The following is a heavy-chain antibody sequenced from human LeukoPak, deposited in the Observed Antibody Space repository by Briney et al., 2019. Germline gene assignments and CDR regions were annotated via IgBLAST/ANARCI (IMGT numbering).Heavy chain of an antibody. V-gene: IGHV3-30*18. CDR2: ISYDGSNK. Sequence: GGSLRLSCAASGFTFSSYGMHWVRQAPGKGLEWVAVISYDGSNKYYADSVKGRFTISRDNSKNTLYLQMNSLRAEDTAVYYCAKDTRYSGSYLYGSFDYWGQGTLVTVSS. CDR1: GFTFSSYG. J-gene: IGHJ4*02. D-gene: IGHD1-26*01. CDR3: AKDTRYSGSYLYGSFDY.